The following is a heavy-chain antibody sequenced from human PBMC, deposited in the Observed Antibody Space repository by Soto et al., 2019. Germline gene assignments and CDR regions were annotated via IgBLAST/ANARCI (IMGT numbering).Heavy chain of an antibody. CDR3: AGADPNAFDI. CDR2: ISGSGGST. CDR1: GFTFSSYA. J-gene: IGHJ3*02. D-gene: IGHD1-26*01. Sequence: VGSLTLSCAASGFTFSSYAMSWVRQAPGKGLEWVSAISGSGGSTYYADSVKGRSTISRDNAKSSLYLQMNSLRDEDTAVYYCAGADPNAFDIWGQGTMVTVSS. V-gene: IGHV3-23*01.